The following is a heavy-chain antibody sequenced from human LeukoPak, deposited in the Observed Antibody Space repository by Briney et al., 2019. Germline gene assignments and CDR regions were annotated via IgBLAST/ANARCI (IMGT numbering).Heavy chain of an antibody. CDR1: GFTFSSYG. CDR2: IWYDGSNK. J-gene: IGHJ4*02. D-gene: IGHD2-15*01. Sequence: GGSLRLSCAASGFTFSSYGMHWVRQAPGKGLEWVAVIWYDGSNKYYADSVKGRFTISRDNSKNTLYLQMNSLRAEDTAVYYCARDNSGGSCFDYWGQGTLVTVSS. CDR3: ARDNSGGSCFDY. V-gene: IGHV3-33*01.